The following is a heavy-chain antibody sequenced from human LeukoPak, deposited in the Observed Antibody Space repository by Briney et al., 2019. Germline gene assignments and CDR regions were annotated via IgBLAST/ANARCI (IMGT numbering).Heavy chain of an antibody. Sequence: SETLSLTCTVSGGSISSHYWSWIRQPPGEGLEWIGYIYYSGSTNYNPSLKSRVTISVDTSKNQFSLKLSSVTAADTAVYYCARLTVTSTDAFDIWGQGTMVTVSS. CDR2: IYYSGST. CDR3: ARLTVTSTDAFDI. CDR1: GGSISSHY. J-gene: IGHJ3*02. V-gene: IGHV4-59*11. D-gene: IGHD4-17*01.